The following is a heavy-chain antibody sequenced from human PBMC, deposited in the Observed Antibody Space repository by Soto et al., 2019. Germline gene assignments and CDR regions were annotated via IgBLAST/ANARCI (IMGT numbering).Heavy chain of an antibody. D-gene: IGHD6-6*01. Sequence: QVQLVQSGAEVKKPGSSVKVSCKASGGTFSSYAINWVRQAPGQGLEWMGGIIPLFATATYAQQFQGRVTITADEFTSTAYRELRSLRSEDTGVYYCAREVGALYSSSSDTDYWGQGTLVTVSS. V-gene: IGHV1-69*01. CDR2: IIPLFATA. CDR1: GGTFSSYA. J-gene: IGHJ4*02. CDR3: AREVGALYSSSSDTDY.